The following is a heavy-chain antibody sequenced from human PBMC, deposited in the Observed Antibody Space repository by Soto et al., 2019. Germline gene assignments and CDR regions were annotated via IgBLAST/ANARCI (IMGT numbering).Heavy chain of an antibody. D-gene: IGHD3-10*01. CDR1: GDSVSSNSAA. J-gene: IGHJ3*02. Sequence: SQTLSLTCAISGDSVSSNSAAWNWIRQSPSRGLEWLGRTYYRSKWYNDYAVSVKSRITINPGTSKNQFSLQLNSVTPEDTAVYYCARGSGTIYRQAFDIWGQGTMVTVSS. CDR3: ARGSGTIYRQAFDI. CDR2: TYYRSKWYN. V-gene: IGHV6-1*01.